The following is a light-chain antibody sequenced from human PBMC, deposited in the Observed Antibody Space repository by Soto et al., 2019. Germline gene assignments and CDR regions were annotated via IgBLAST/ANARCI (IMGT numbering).Light chain of an antibody. CDR1: QSISIW. Sequence: DIQMPQSPSTLSASVGDRVTITCRASQSISIWLAWYQHKPGKAPQVLIWEASRLQMGVPTRLSGSGSGTEFTLTISSLQPADFATYYCQQYNNYATWTFGQGTKVEIK. J-gene: IGKJ1*01. CDR3: QQYNNYATWT. CDR2: EAS. V-gene: IGKV1-5*01.